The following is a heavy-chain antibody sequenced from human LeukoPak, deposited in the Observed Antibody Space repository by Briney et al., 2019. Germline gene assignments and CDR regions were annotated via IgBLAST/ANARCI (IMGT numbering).Heavy chain of an antibody. V-gene: IGHV1-69*13. CDR3: ARGFGGSSSDWYFDL. J-gene: IGHJ2*01. CDR1: GGTFSSYA. D-gene: IGHD6-6*01. CDR2: IIPIFGTA. Sequence: SVKVSCKASGGTFSSYAISWVRQAPGQGLEWMGGIIPIFGTANYAQRFQGRVTITADESTSTAYMELSSLRSEDTAVYYCARGFGGSSSDWYFDLWGRGTLVTVSS.